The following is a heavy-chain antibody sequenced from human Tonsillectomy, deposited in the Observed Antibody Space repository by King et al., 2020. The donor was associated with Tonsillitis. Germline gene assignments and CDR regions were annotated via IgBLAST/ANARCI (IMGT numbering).Heavy chain of an antibody. D-gene: IGHD3-3*01. CDR2: IDDSGST. V-gene: IGHV4-31*03. Sequence: QLQESGPGLVKPSQTLSLTCTVSGGSISSGGYYWSWIRQHPGKGLEFIGYIDDSGSTYCNPSLKSRVSLSEDTSKNQFSLKLTSVTAADTAVYYCARAPFYDFWIGYMDVWGKGTTVTV. J-gene: IGHJ6*03. CDR3: ARAPFYDFWIGYMDV. CDR1: GGSISSGGYY.